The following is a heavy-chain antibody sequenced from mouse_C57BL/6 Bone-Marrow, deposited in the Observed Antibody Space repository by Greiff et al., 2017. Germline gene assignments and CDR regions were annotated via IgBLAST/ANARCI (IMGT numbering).Heavy chain of an antibody. Sequence: QVQLQQPGAELVRPGSSVKLSCKASGYTFTSYWMHWVKQRPIQGLEWIGNIDPSDSETHYNQKFKDKATLTVDQSSSTAYMQLSSLTSEDSAVYDGAREGLKRAMDYWGQGTSVTVSS. J-gene: IGHJ4*01. CDR2: IDPSDSET. CDR3: AREGLKRAMDY. CDR1: GYTFTSYW. D-gene: IGHD1-3*01. V-gene: IGHV1-52*01.